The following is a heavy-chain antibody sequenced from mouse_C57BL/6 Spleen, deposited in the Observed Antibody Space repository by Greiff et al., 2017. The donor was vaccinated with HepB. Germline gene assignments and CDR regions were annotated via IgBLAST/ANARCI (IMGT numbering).Heavy chain of an antibody. J-gene: IGHJ3*01. Sequence: VQLQESGPELVKPGASVKISCKASGYAFSSSWMNWVKQRPGKGLEWIGRIYPGDGDTNYNGKFKGKATLTADKSSSTAYMQLSSLTSEDSAVYFCANYDGPWGQGTLVTVSA. CDR1: GYAFSSSW. CDR2: IYPGDGDT. V-gene: IGHV1-82*01. D-gene: IGHD2-4*01. CDR3: ANYDGP.